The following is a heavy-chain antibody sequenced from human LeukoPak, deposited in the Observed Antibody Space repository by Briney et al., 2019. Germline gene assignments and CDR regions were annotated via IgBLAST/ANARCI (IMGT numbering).Heavy chain of an antibody. Sequence: GESLKISCKGSGYSFTNYWIGWVRQMPGKGLEWMWIIYPGDSDTRYSPSFQGQVTISADKSISTAYLQWSSLKASDTAMYYCARNYYDSSGYYYVALGSFDYWGQGTLVTVSS. J-gene: IGHJ4*02. D-gene: IGHD3-22*01. V-gene: IGHV5-51*01. CDR3: ARNYYDSSGYYYVALGSFDY. CDR1: GYSFTNYW. CDR2: IYPGDSDT.